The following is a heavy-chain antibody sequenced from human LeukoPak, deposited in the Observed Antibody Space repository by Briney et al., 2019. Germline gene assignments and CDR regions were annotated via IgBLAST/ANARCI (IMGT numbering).Heavy chain of an antibody. CDR3: ARDLGYNYGYAFDI. J-gene: IGHJ3*02. D-gene: IGHD5-18*01. Sequence: ASVKVSCKTSGYSFTGYYMHWVRQAPGQGLEWMGRINTNTGGTNYAQRFQGRVTVTRDTSISTAYMDLSRLRSDDTAVYYCARDLGYNYGYAFDIWGQGTMATVSS. CDR2: INTNTGGT. V-gene: IGHV1-2*06. CDR1: GYSFTGYY.